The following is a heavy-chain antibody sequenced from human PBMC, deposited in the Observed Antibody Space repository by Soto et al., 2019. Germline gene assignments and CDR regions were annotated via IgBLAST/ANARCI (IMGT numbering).Heavy chain of an antibody. CDR2: ISAHNGNT. Sequence: ASVKVSCKASGYTFTNYAFSWVRQAPGQGLEWMGWISAHNGNTIYAQKLQGRVTMTTDTSTSTAYMELRSLRSDDTAVYYCARALTPIDYWGQGTLVTVSS. V-gene: IGHV1-18*01. D-gene: IGHD3-9*01. CDR1: GYTFTNYA. J-gene: IGHJ4*02. CDR3: ARALTPIDY.